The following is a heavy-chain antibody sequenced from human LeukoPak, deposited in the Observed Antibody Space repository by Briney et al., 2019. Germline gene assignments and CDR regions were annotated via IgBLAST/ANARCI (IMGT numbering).Heavy chain of an antibody. CDR2: ISYDGSNK. CDR3: APNALMKAFDI. CDR1: GFTFSSYA. J-gene: IGHJ3*02. D-gene: IGHD2-2*01. V-gene: IGHV3-30-3*01. Sequence: PGRSLRLSCAASGFTFSSYAMHWVRQAPGKGLEWVAVISYDGSNKYYADSVKGRFTISRDNSKNTLYLQMNSLRAEDTAVYYCAPNALMKAFDIWGQGTMVTVSS.